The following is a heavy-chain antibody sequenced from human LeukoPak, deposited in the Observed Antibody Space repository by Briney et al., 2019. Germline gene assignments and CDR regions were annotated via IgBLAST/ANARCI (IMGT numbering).Heavy chain of an antibody. J-gene: IGHJ3*02. CDR2: ISYDGSNK. CDR1: GFTFSSYG. D-gene: IGHD5-18*01. V-gene: IGHV3-30*18. CDR3: AKLLQLWGSDAFDI. Sequence: GGSLRLSCAASGFTFSSYGMHWVRQAPGKGLEWVAVISYDGSNKYYADSVKGRFTISRDNSKNTLYLQMNSLRAEDKAVYYCAKLLQLWGSDAFDIWGQGTMVTVSS.